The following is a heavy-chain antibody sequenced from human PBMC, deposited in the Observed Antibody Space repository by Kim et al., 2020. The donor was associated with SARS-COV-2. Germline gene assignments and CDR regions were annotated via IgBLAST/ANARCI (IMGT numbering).Heavy chain of an antibody. J-gene: IGHJ5*02. D-gene: IGHD4-17*01. Sequence: GGSLRLSCTASGITFSDYYMSWIRQAPGKGLEWVSYISFRGDTIYYAHSVRGRFTISRDNANNSLHPQMHILRAEDSPVYFWATAPPYGDYLGNDPSGPG. CDR3: ATAPPYGDYLGNDP. CDR2: ISFRGDTI. V-gene: IGHV3-11*01. CDR1: GITFSDYY.